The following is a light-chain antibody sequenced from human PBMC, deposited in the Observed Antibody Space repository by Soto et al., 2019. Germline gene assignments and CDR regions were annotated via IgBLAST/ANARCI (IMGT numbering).Light chain of an antibody. Sequence: DIKMNQSPFTLSASVGDRVTITCRASQSINARLAWHQQKPGKVPKVLIYDASNLKSGVPSRFSGSGSGREFTLTISSLQPDDFATYYCQQYYTYPWTFGQGTKVDIK. CDR1: QSINAR. CDR2: DAS. J-gene: IGKJ1*01. CDR3: QQYYTYPWT. V-gene: IGKV1-5*01.